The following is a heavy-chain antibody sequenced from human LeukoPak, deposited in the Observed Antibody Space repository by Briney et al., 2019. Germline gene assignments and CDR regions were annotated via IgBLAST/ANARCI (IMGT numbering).Heavy chain of an antibody. Sequence: PPGGSLRLSCAASGFTFSSYGMHWVRQAPGKGLEWVAFIRYDGSNKYYADSVKGRFTISRDNSKNTLYLQMNSLRAEDTAVYYCAKDLAFWSGYYVGAFDIWGQGTMVTVSS. V-gene: IGHV3-30*02. CDR1: GFTFSSYG. CDR3: AKDLAFWSGYYVGAFDI. J-gene: IGHJ3*02. D-gene: IGHD3-3*01. CDR2: IRYDGSNK.